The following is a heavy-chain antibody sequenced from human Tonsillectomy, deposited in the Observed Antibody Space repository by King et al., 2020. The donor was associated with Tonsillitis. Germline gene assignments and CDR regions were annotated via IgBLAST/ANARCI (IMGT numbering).Heavy chain of an antibody. CDR1: GGTFTSDA. J-gene: IGHJ4*02. CDR3: ARAESLAALGLWVY. Sequence: VQLVQSGAEVKKPGSSVKVSCKASGGTFTSDALGWVRQAPGQGLEWMGGTTPIFGTPKYAQRFRDRITITADESTNTACMELSSLRSDDTAVYYCARAESLAALGLWVYWGQGSLVIVSS. V-gene: IGHV1-69*12. D-gene: IGHD2-8*01. CDR2: TTPIFGTP.